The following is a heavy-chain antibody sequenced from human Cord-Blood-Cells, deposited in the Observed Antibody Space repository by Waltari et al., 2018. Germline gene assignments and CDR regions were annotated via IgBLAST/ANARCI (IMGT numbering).Heavy chain of an antibody. V-gene: IGHV3-7*01. D-gene: IGHD1-26*01. CDR2: IKQDGSEK. J-gene: IGHJ4*02. CDR3: ARSGSYYIPFDY. CDR1: GFTFSSYW. Sequence: EVQLVESGGGLVQPGGSLRLSCAASGFTFSSYWMSWVRQAPGKGLEWVANIKQDGSEKDYVDSVKGRFTIARDNAKNSLYLQMNSLRAEDTAVYYCARSGSYYIPFDYWGQGTLVTVSS.